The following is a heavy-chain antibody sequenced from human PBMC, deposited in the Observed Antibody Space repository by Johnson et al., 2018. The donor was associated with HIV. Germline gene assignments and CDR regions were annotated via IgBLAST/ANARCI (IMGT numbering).Heavy chain of an antibody. J-gene: IGHJ3*02. CDR2: IRYDGSNK. CDR1: GFTFSSYA. Sequence: QVQLVESGGGVVQPGGSLRLSCAASGFTFSSYAMHWVRRTPGKGLEWVAFIRYDGSNKYYADSVKGRFTISRDNSKNTLYLQMNSLRAEDTAVYYCAKDQTPHLAAAGDDAFDIWGQGTMVTVSS. CDR3: AKDQTPHLAAAGDDAFDI. D-gene: IGHD6-13*01. V-gene: IGHV3-30*02.